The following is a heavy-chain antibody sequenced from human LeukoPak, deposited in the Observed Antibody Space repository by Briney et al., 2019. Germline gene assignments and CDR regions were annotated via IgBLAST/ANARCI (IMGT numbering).Heavy chain of an antibody. D-gene: IGHD6-13*01. CDR2: ITNSGTTI. Sequence: PGGSLRLSCAASGFTFTDYYMSWIRQAPGKGLEWVSYITNSGTTIYYADSVKGRFTISRDNAKNSLYLQMNSLRAEDMALYYCAKESGAAAGEAFDIWGQGTMVTVSS. J-gene: IGHJ3*02. V-gene: IGHV3-11*01. CDR1: GFTFTDYY. CDR3: AKESGAAAGEAFDI.